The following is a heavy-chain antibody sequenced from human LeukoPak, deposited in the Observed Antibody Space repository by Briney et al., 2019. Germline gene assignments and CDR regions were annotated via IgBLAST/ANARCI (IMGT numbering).Heavy chain of an antibody. CDR1: GGSFSGYY. D-gene: IGHD5-12*01. Sequence: PSGTLSLTCAAYGGSFSGYYWSWIRQPPGKGLEWIGEINHSGSTNYNPSLKSRVTISVDTSKNQFSLKLSSVTAADTAVYYCARGLDIRGFDYWGQGTLVTVSS. CDR3: ARGLDIRGFDY. J-gene: IGHJ4*02. CDR2: INHSGST. V-gene: IGHV4-34*01.